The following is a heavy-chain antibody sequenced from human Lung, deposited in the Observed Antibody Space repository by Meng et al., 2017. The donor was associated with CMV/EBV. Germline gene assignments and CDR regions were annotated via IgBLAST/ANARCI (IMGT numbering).Heavy chain of an antibody. V-gene: IGHV1-2*02. CDR2: INPNSGGT. CDR3: ATLPPVAARYYYNGFDV. CDR1: GYTFTDYY. D-gene: IGHD6-19*01. Sequence: ASVKVSCKASGYTFTDYYMHWVRQAPGQGLEWMGWINPNSGGTNYAQKFHDRVTMTRDISISTAYMELRRLTSDDSAVYYCATLPPVAARYYYNGFDVWGQGATVTGSS. J-gene: IGHJ6*02.